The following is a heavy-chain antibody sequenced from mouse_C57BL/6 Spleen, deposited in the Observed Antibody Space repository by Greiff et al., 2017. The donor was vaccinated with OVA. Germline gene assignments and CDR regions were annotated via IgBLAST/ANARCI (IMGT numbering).Heavy chain of an antibody. D-gene: IGHD2-5*01. CDR1: GYTFTTYP. CDR2: FHPYNDDT. J-gene: IGHJ2*01. Sequence: VKLQESGAELVKPGASVKMSCKASGYTFTTYPIEWMKQNHGKSLEWIGNFHPYNDDTKYNEKFKGKATLTVEKSSSTVYLELSRLTSDDSAVYYCARRSPYSNYFDYWGQGTTLTVSS. V-gene: IGHV1-47*01. CDR3: ARRSPYSNYFDY.